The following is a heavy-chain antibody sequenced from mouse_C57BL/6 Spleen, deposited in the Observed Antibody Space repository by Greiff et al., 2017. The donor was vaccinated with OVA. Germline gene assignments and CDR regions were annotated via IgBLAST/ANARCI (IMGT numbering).Heavy chain of an antibody. D-gene: IGHD3-2*02. CDR2: INPSNGGT. J-gene: IGHJ3*01. Sequence: VKLQQPGTELVKPGASVKLSCKASGYTFTSYWMHWVKQRPGQGLEWIGNINPSNGGTNYNEKFKSKATLTVDKSSSTAYMQLSSLTSEDSAVYYCARSEETAQATVFAYWGQGTLVTVSA. CDR3: ARSEETAQATVFAY. CDR1: GYTFTSYW. V-gene: IGHV1-53*01.